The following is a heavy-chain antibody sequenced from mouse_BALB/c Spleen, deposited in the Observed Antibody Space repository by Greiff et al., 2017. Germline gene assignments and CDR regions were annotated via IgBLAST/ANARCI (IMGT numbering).Heavy chain of an antibody. J-gene: IGHJ4*01. CDR2: ISNGGGST. D-gene: IGHD1-1*01. CDR3: ARHPGSSSAMDY. Sequence: EVHLVESGGGLVQPGGSLKLSCAASGFTFSSYTMSWVRQTPEKRLEWVAYISNGGGSTYYPDTVKGRFTISRDNAKNTLYLQMSSLKSEDTAMYYCARHPGSSSAMDYWGQGTSVTVSS. CDR1: GFTFSSYT. V-gene: IGHV5-12-2*01.